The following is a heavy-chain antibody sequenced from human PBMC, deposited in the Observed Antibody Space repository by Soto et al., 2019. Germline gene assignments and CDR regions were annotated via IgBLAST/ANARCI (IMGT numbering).Heavy chain of an antibody. CDR2: IYHSGST. CDR1: GGSISSNNG. Sequence: PSQTLSLTCAVPGGSISSNNGGSWVRQPPGKGLEWIGEIYHSGSTNYNPSLKSRVTISVDKSKNQFSLKLSSVTAADTAVYYCARGYYYDSSGYSHAFDIWGQGTMVTVS. J-gene: IGHJ3*02. V-gene: IGHV4-4*02. D-gene: IGHD3-22*01. CDR3: ARGYYYDSSGYSHAFDI.